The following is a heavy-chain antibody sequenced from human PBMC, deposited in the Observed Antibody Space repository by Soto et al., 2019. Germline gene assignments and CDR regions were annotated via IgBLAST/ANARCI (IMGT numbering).Heavy chain of an antibody. V-gene: IGHV4-59*08. CDR1: GGSINSYC. J-gene: IGHJ4*02. CDR2: IFDSGNA. D-gene: IGHD4-4*01. Sequence: TSETLSLTCTVSGGSINSYCWSWIRQPPGKGLEWIAHIFDSGNANYNPSLKSRVTISVDTSKNQFSLKLTSVTAADTAVYYCARHRRTTVAKFYFDNWGQGALVTVSS. CDR3: ARHRRTTVAKFYFDN.